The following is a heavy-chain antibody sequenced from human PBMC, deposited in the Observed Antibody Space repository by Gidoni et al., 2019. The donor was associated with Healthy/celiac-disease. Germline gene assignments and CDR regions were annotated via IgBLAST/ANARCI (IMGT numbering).Heavy chain of an antibody. CDR3: ARVPAGGRGNKNWFDP. J-gene: IGHJ5*02. D-gene: IGHD3-16*01. V-gene: IGHV4-61*02. CDR1: AGSLRRGSYY. Sequence: QVQLQESGPGLVKPSQTLSLTCTVSAGSLRRGSYYWSWIRQPAGKGLEWIGRIYTSGSTNYNPSLKSRVTMSVDTSKNQFSLKLSSVTAADTAVYYCARVPAGGRGNKNWFDPWGQGTLVTVSS. CDR2: IYTSGST.